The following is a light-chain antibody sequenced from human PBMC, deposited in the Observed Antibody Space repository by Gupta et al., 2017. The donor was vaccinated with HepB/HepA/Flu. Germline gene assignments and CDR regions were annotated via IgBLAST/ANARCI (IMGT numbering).Light chain of an antibody. CDR3: AAWDDSLNVWV. CDR2: SNN. J-gene: IGLJ3*02. V-gene: IGLV1-44*01. CDR1: SSNIGSNN. Sequence: QSVLTQPPSASGTPGQRVTISCSGSSSNIGSNNVNWYQQLPGTAPKLLIYSNNQRPSGVPDRFPGSKSGTSASLAISGLQAEDEADYYCAAWDDSLNVWVFGGGTKLTVL.